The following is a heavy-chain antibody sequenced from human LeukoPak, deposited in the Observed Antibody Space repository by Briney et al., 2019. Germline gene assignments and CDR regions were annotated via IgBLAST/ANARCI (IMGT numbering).Heavy chain of an antibody. CDR2: IWEDGRQK. V-gene: IGHV3-7*01. D-gene: IGHD1-7*01. CDR1: RFTHNLYC. J-gene: IGHJ4*02. Sequence: GVSVRLSCTTSRFTHNLYCMNCVRQARGKGLAGVANIWEDGRQKYYVDSVRGRFTISRDNAKNSLYLQMNSLRAEDTAVYYCARGTSTSKIDYWGQGTLVTVSS. CDR3: ARGTSTSKIDY.